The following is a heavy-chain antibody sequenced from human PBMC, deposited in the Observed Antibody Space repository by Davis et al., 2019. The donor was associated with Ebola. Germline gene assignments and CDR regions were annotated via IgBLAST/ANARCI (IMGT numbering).Heavy chain of an antibody. Sequence: PSETLSLTCTVSGGSISSYYWSWIRQPPGKGLEWIGYIYYSGSTNYNPSLKSRVTISVDTSKNQFSLKLSSVTAADTAVYYRARIMYSGSYYGMDVWGQGTTVTVSS. CDR2: IYYSGST. D-gene: IGHD1-26*01. CDR1: GGSISSYY. J-gene: IGHJ6*02. V-gene: IGHV4-59*01. CDR3: ARIMYSGSYYGMDV.